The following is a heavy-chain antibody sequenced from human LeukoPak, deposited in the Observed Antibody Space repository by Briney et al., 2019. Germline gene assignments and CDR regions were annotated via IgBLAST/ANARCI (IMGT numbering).Heavy chain of an antibody. CDR1: GGSISSGSYY. J-gene: IGHJ4*02. CDR3: ARGSRSYGLDY. V-gene: IGHV4-61*02. CDR2: IYTSGST. D-gene: IGHD1-26*01. Sequence: SHTLSLTCTVAGGSISSGSYYWSWIRQPAGKGLEWIGRIYTSGSTNYNPSLKSRVTISVDTSKNQFSLKLSSVTAADTAVYYCARGSRSYGLDYWGQGTLVTVSS.